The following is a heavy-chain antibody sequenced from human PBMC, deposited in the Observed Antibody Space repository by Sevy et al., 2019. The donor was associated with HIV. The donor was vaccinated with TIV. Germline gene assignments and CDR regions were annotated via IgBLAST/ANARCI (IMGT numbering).Heavy chain of an antibody. CDR3: ARGYFDL. CDR1: GFSFTDFW. CDR2: INQDGSEM. V-gene: IGHV3-7*04. Sequence: GGSLRLSCKASGFSFTDFWMQWVRQVPGKGPEWVANINQDGSEMYYVDSVKGRFTISRDNAERALYLQMHGLRAEDAATYFCARGYFDLWGQGTVVTVSS. J-gene: IGHJ4*02.